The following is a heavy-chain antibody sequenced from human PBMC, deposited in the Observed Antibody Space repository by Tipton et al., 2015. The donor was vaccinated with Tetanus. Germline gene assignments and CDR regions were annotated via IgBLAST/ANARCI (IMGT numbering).Heavy chain of an antibody. Sequence: TLSLTCSVSGFAISNYYWSWIRQPPGKGLEWIGYMFYSGTTKYNPSLKGRVAISVDRSKNEFSLQLRSVTAADTAVYYCAVRDSSPWGFDPWGPGTLVTVTS. V-gene: IGHV4-59*03. CDR2: MFYSGTT. CDR1: GFAISNYY. D-gene: IGHD6-6*01. CDR3: AVRDSSPWGFDP. J-gene: IGHJ5*02.